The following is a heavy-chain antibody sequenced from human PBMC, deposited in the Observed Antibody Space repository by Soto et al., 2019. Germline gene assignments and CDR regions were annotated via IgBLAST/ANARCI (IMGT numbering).Heavy chain of an antibody. CDR1: GYTFTSYG. CDR2: ISAYNGNT. Sequence: ASVKVSCKASGYTFTSYGISWVRQAPGQGLEWMGWISAYNGNTNYAQKLQGRVTMTTDTSTSTAYMELRSLRSDDTAVYYCARDRLWFGDRGYYYYGMDVWGQGTTVTVSS. CDR3: ARDRLWFGDRGYYYYGMDV. J-gene: IGHJ6*02. V-gene: IGHV1-18*04. D-gene: IGHD3-10*01.